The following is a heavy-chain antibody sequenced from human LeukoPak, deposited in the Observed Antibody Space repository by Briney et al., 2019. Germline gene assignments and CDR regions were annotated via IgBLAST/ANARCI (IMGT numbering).Heavy chain of an antibody. J-gene: IGHJ4*02. D-gene: IGHD2-2*01. CDR2: IYHTGST. CDR1: SGSISITNW. Sequence: SETLSLTCAVPSGSISITNWWSWVRQPPGKGLEWIGEIYHTGSTNYNPSLKSRVTISVDKSRNQFSLKLSSVTAADTAVYYCARVGYCSTTNCYEDYWGQGTLVTVSS. V-gene: IGHV4-4*02. CDR3: ARVGYCSTTNCYEDY.